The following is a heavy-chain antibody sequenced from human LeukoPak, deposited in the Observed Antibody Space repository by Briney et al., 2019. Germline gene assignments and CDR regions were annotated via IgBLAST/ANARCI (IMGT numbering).Heavy chain of an antibody. CDR3: AKDSGPLEYYFDY. D-gene: IGHD3-10*01. CDR1: GFTFSSYG. Sequence: GGSLRLSCAASGFTFSSYGMHWVRQAPGKGLEWVAVISYDGSNKYYADSVKGRFTISRDNSKNTLYLQMSSLRAEDTAVYYCAKDSGPLEYYFDYWGQGTLVTVSS. J-gene: IGHJ4*02. V-gene: IGHV3-30*18. CDR2: ISYDGSNK.